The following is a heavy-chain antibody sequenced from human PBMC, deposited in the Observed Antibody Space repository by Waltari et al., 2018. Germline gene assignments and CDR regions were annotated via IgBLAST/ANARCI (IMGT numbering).Heavy chain of an antibody. J-gene: IGHJ4*02. Sequence: EVQLLESGGGLEQPGGSLRLSCAVSGCGSRRYAMTGVRQAPGKGLGWFSFISSGGSRTSYGDSVKGRFTISRDISKNTLYLQMDSLRADDTAVYFCAKCTGGSCYGIDYWGQGILVTVSS. CDR3: AKCTGGSCYGIDY. CDR1: GCGSRRYA. CDR2: ISSGGSRT. D-gene: IGHD2-15*01. V-gene: IGHV3-23*03.